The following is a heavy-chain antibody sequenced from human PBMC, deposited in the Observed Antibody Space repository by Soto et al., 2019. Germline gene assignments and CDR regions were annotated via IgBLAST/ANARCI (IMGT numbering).Heavy chain of an antibody. CDR2: ISGSGGST. CDR3: AKAVSSSWFFFDY. Sequence: GGSLRLSCAASGFTFGSYAMRWVRQAPEKGREWVSAISGSGGSTYYADSVKGRFTISRDNSKNTLYLQMNSLSAEDKDVYYCAKAVSSSWFFFDYWGQGTLVTVSS. CDR1: GFTFGSYA. V-gene: IGHV3-23*01. J-gene: IGHJ4*02. D-gene: IGHD6-13*01.